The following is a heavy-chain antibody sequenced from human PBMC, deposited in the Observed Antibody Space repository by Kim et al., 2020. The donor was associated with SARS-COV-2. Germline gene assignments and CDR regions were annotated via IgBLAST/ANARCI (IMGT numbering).Heavy chain of an antibody. D-gene: IGHD3-22*01. J-gene: IGHJ4*02. CDR3: AIYYYDRSGYDY. CDR2: IKTSASGGNT. CDR1: GFTFSSYA. Sequence: GGSLRPSCAASGFTFSSYAMSWVRQAPGKGLEWVSSIKTSASGGNTYYAGSVRGRFTISRDDSTAILYLQMNSLKVEDTARYYCAIYYYDRSGYDYWGQG. V-gene: IGHV3-23*01.